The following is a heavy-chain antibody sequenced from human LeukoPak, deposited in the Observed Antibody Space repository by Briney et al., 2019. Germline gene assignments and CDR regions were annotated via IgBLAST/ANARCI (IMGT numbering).Heavy chain of an antibody. V-gene: IGHV2-5*01. Sequence: NESGPTLVNPTQTLTLTCSFSGFSIISSRVGVGWIRQPPEKALEWLALIYGNDDKRYRPSLRNRLTITKETSKNQVVLTMTNMDPVDTATYYCVHITDYGSGNLDYFDYWGQGTLVTVSS. CDR3: VHITDYGSGNLDYFDY. CDR1: GFSIISSRVG. CDR2: IYGNDDK. D-gene: IGHD3-10*01. J-gene: IGHJ4*02.